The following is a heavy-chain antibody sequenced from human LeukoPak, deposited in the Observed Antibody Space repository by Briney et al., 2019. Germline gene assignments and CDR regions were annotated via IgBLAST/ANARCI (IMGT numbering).Heavy chain of an antibody. D-gene: IGHD1-26*01. J-gene: IGHJ4*02. CDR2: ISAYNGNT. Sequence: ASVKVSCKASGYTFTSYSINWVRQAPGQGLEWMGWISAYNGNTEYAQKLQGRVTMTTDTSTSTAYMELRSLRSDDTAVYYCARGLGGSGSYFLTFDYWGQGTLVTVSS. CDR1: GYTFTSYS. V-gene: IGHV1-18*01. CDR3: ARGLGGSGSYFLTFDY.